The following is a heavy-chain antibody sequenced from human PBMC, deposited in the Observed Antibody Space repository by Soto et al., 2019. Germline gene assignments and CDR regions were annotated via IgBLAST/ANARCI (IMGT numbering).Heavy chain of an antibody. V-gene: IGHV3-9*01. CDR1: GFTFKDYA. Sequence: VQVVESGGGLVQPGRSLRLSCAGSGFTFKDYAMHWVRQAPGKGLEWVAGISWNSVSIGYADSVKGRFTISRDDAKNSLYLQMNSLRTEDTALYYCAKGDFDILTGLDYWGQGTLVTVSS. D-gene: IGHD3-9*01. CDR3: AKGDFDILTGLDY. J-gene: IGHJ4*02. CDR2: ISWNSVSI.